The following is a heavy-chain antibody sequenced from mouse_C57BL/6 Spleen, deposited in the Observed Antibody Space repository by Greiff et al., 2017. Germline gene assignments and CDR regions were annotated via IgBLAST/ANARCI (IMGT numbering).Heavy chain of an antibody. CDR3: ASSEDYAMDY. D-gene: IGHD3-2*02. J-gene: IGHJ4*01. CDR1: GYTFTSYW. V-gene: IGHV1-64*01. CDR2: IHPNSGST. Sequence: QVQLKQPGAELVKPGASVKLSCKASGYTFTSYWMHWVKQRPGQGLEWIGMIHPNSGSTNYNEKFKSKATLTVDKSSSTAYMQLSSLTSEDSAVYYCASSEDYAMDYWGQGTSVTVSS.